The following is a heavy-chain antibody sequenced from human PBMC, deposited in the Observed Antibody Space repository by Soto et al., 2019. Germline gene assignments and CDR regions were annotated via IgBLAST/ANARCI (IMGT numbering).Heavy chain of an antibody. V-gene: IGHV1-3*01. CDR1: GYTFTSYA. D-gene: IGHD3-3*01. J-gene: IGHJ6*02. CDR2: INAGNGNT. CDR3: ARDGPYYDFWSGTYYYGMDV. Sequence: RASVKVSCKASGYTFTSYAMHWVRQAPGQRLEWMGWINAGNGNTKYSQKFQGRVTITRDTSASTAYMELSSLRSEDTAVYYCARDGPYYDFWSGTYYYGMDVWGQGTTVTVSS.